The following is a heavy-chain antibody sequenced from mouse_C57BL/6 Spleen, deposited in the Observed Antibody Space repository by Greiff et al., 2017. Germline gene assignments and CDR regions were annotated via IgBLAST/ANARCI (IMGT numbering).Heavy chain of an antibody. CDR1: GYTFTSYW. V-gene: IGHV1-55*01. CDR2: IYPGSGST. CDR3: ARNYYGSRDY. J-gene: IGHJ2*01. D-gene: IGHD1-1*01. Sequence: QVQLKQSGAELVKPGASVKMSCKASGYTFTSYWITWVKQRPGQGLEWIGDIYPGSGSTNYNEKFKSKATLTVDTSSSTAYMQLSSLTSEDSAVYYCARNYYGSRDYWGQGTTLTVSS.